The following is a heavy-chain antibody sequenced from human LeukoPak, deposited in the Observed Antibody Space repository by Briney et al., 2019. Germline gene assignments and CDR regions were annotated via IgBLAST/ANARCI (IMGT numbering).Heavy chain of an antibody. CDR1: GYTFTAYY. CDR3: ARQGSNSSGWYPVDD. J-gene: IGHJ4*02. D-gene: IGHD6-19*01. CDR2: MNPNSGGT. Sequence: ASVKVSCKISGYTFTAYYIHWLRQAPGQGLEWMGWMNPNSGGTKYAQTFQGRVTLTRDTSISTAYLELSSLTSDDTAVYFCARQGSNSSGWYPVDDWGQGTLVTVSS. V-gene: IGHV1-2*02.